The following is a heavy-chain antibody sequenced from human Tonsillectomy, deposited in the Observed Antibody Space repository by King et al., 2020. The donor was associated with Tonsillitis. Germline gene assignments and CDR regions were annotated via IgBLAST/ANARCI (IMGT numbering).Heavy chain of an antibody. CDR3: AKDLRGDSSGYPDY. J-gene: IGHJ4*02. Sequence: DVQLVESGGGVVQPGGSLRLSCAASGFTFDDYAMHWVRQAPGKGLEGVGGMRGEGGSTYYADSVKGRFTISRENSKNSLYLRMNSLRTEDTALYYCAKDLRGDSSGYPDYWGQGTLVTVSS. CDR2: MRGEGGST. V-gene: IGHV3-43*02. D-gene: IGHD3-22*01. CDR1: GFTFDDYA.